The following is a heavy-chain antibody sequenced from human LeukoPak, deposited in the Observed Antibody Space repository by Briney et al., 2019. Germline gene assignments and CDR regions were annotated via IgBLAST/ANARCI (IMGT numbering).Heavy chain of an antibody. V-gene: IGHV3-23*01. J-gene: IGHJ4*02. Sequence: GGPLRLSCAASGFTFSSYAMTWVRQAPGKGLEWVSSISAGAGTYYADSVTGRFTVSRDDSKNILYLQMNSLRAEDTAVYYCAKEPKYSSSYYSDYWGQGTLVTVSS. CDR3: AKEPKYSSSYYSDY. CDR1: GFTFSSYA. D-gene: IGHD6-13*01. CDR2: ISAGAGT.